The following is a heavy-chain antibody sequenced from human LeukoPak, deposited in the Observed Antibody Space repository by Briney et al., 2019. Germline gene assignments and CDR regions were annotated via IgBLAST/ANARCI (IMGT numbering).Heavy chain of an antibody. V-gene: IGHV4-61*02. CDR2: IYTSGST. Sequence: SETLSLTCTVSGGSISSGSYYWSWIRQPAGKGLEWIGRIYTSGSTNYNPSLKSRVTISVDTSKNQFSLKLSSVTAADTAVYYCARGSWFDPWGQGTLVTVSS. J-gene: IGHJ5*02. CDR3: ARGSWFDP. CDR1: GGSISSGSYY.